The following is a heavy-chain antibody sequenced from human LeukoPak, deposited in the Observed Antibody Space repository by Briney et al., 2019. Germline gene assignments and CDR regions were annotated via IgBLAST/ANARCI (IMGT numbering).Heavy chain of an antibody. CDR2: ISSSSTI. V-gene: IGHV3-48*04. CDR3: ARDHYDYVWGSYRYVNPNMDV. CDR1: GFTFSSYS. D-gene: IGHD3-16*02. Sequence: GGSLRLSCAASGFTFSSYSMNWVRQAPGKGLEWVSYISSSSTIYYADSLKGRFTISRDNAKNSLYLQMTSLRAEDTAVYYCARDHYDYVWGSYRYVNPNMDVWGKGTTVTVSS. J-gene: IGHJ6*03.